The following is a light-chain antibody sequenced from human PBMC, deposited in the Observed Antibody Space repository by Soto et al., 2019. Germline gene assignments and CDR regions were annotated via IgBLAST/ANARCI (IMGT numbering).Light chain of an antibody. V-gene: IGLV1-44*01. Sequence: QSVLTQPPSASGTPGQRVSISCSGSSSNLGSNTVHWYQQLPGTAPKLLVYSSNQRPSGVPDRFSGSMSGTSASLAISGLQSEDEADYYCAAWDDSLSGVVFGGGTKGTVL. CDR1: SSNLGSNT. CDR3: AAWDDSLSGVV. CDR2: SSN. J-gene: IGLJ2*01.